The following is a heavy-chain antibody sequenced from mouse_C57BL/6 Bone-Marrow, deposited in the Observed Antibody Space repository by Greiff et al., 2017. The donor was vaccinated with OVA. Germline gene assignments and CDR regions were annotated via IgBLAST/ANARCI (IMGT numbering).Heavy chain of an antibody. J-gene: IGHJ2*01. D-gene: IGHD1-1*01. Sequence: VQLVESGPELVKPGASVKISCKASGYAFSSSWMNWVKQRPGKGLEWIGRIYPGDGDTNYNGKFKGKATLTADKSSSTAYMQLSSLTSEDSAVYFCARSEGYYYGSLDYWGQGTTLTVSS. CDR2: IYPGDGDT. V-gene: IGHV1-82*01. CDR3: ARSEGYYYGSLDY. CDR1: GYAFSSSW.